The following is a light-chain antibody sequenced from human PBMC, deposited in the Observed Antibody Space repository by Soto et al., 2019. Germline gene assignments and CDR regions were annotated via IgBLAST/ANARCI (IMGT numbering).Light chain of an antibody. CDR3: QQANSFPIT. Sequence: DIQMTQSPSSLSASVGDRVTITCRASQSISSYLNWYQQKPGKAPKLLIYAASSLQSGVPSRFSGSGSGTDFTLTISSLQPEDFATYYCQQANSFPITFGQGTKVDI. CDR1: QSISSY. J-gene: IGKJ1*01. CDR2: AAS. V-gene: IGKV1-39*01.